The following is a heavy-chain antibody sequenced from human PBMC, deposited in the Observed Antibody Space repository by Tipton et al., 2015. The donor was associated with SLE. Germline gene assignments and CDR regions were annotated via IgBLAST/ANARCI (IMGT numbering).Heavy chain of an antibody. J-gene: IGHJ4*02. Sequence: SLRLSCAASGFTVSSNYMSWVRQAPGKGLEWVANIKQDGSEKYYVDSVKGRFTISRDNAKNSLYLQMNSLRAEDTAVYYCAREAGRLAYCGGDCYGWGQGTLVTVSS. CDR3: AREAGRLAYCGGDCYG. CDR1: GFTVSSNY. CDR2: IKQDGSEK. V-gene: IGHV3-7*03. D-gene: IGHD2-21*02.